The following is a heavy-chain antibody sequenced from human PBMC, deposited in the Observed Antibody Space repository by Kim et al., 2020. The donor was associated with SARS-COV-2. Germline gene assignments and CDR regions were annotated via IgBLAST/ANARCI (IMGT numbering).Heavy chain of an antibody. Sequence: KYHPSLQGRVTMSVDTSNDEFSLELTSVTGADTAVYYCASLSGIYPVAFDIWGRGTMITVSS. D-gene: IGHD1-26*01. J-gene: IGHJ3*02. CDR3: ASLSGIYPVAFDI. V-gene: IGHV4-4*07.